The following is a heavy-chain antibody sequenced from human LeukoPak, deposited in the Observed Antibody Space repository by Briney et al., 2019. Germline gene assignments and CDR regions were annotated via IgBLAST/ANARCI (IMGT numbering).Heavy chain of an antibody. Sequence: GGSLRLSCAASGFSFSNYNMNWVRQAPGKALEWVSSITSSSTYIYYGDSVKGRFTISRDNAKNSLYLQMNGLRAEDTAVYYCATLYGSARGAFDSWGQGTLVTVSS. CDR2: ITSSSTYI. D-gene: IGHD3-10*01. V-gene: IGHV3-21*01. J-gene: IGHJ4*02. CDR3: ATLYGSARGAFDS. CDR1: GFSFSNYN.